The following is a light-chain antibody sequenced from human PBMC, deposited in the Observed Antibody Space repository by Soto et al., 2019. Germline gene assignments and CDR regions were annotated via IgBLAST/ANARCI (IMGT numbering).Light chain of an antibody. V-gene: IGLV6-57*04. CDR3: QSYDSSNHRV. CDR2: EDN. CDR1: SGSIASNY. J-gene: IGLJ2*01. Sequence: NFMLTQSHSVSESPGKTVTISCTRSSGSIASNYVQWYQQRPGSAPTTVIYEDNQRPSGVPDRFSGSIDSSSNSASLTISGLKTEDEADYYCQSYDSSNHRVFGGGTKLTVL.